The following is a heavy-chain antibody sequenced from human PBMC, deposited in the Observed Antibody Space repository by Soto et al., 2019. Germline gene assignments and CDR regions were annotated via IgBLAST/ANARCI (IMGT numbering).Heavy chain of an antibody. CDR3: ARKGYCTNGVCYPFDY. J-gene: IGHJ4*02. V-gene: IGHV4-34*01. CDR1: GGSFSGYY. D-gene: IGHD2-8*01. Sequence: ETLSLTCAVYGGSFSGYYWSWIRQPPGKGLEWIGEINHSGSTNYNPSLKSRVTISVDTSKNQFSLKLSSVTAADTAVYYCARKGYCTNGVCYPFDYWGQGTLVTVSS. CDR2: INHSGST.